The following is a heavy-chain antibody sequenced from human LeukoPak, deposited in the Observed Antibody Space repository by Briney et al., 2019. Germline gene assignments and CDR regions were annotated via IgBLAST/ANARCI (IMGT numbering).Heavy chain of an antibody. V-gene: IGHV3-30-3*01. CDR3: ARAGGYSYGYCDY. CDR2: ISYDGSNK. D-gene: IGHD5-18*01. Sequence: GRSLRLSCAASGFTFSSYAMHWVRQAPGKGLEWVAVISYDGSNKYYADSVKGRFTISRDNSKNTLYLQMNSLRAEDTAVYCCARAGGYSYGYCDYWGQGTLVTVSS. J-gene: IGHJ4*02. CDR1: GFTFSSYA.